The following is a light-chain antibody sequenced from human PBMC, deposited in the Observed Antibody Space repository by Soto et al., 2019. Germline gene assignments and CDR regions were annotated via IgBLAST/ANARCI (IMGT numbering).Light chain of an antibody. CDR3: QQYNTYS. Sequence: DIQMTQSPSTLSASVGDRVTITCRASESMSNCLAWYQQKPGKAPKLLISGASSLQSGVPSRFSGSGSGTEFTLTISNLQPDDFATYYCQQYNTYSFGQGTKVDIK. J-gene: IGKJ2*01. CDR1: ESMSNC. V-gene: IGKV1-5*01. CDR2: GAS.